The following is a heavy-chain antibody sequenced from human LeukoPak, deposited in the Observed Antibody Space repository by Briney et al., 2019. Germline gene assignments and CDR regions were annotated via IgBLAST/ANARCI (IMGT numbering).Heavy chain of an antibody. V-gene: IGHV4-34*01. CDR2: INHSGST. CDR1: GGSFSGYY. D-gene: IGHD3-3*01. J-gene: IGHJ5*02. Sequence: PSETLSLTCAVYGGSFSGYYWSWIRQPPGKGLEWIGEINHSGSTNYNPSLKSRVTISVDTSKNQFSLKLSSVTAADTAVYYYASMYYDFWSGYSSQYNWFDPWGQGTLVTVSS. CDR3: ASMYYDFWSGYSSQYNWFDP.